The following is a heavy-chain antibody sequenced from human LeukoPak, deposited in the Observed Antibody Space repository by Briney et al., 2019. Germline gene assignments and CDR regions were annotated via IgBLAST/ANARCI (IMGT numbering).Heavy chain of an antibody. D-gene: IGHD3-22*01. CDR3: AREPSDYYDKSGYFEA. V-gene: IGHV1-2*02. CDR2: INPNSGGT. J-gene: IGHJ5*02. Sequence: ASVKVSCKASTYTSTGYYMVWVRQAPGQGLEWMRWINPNSGGTIYAQRFQGRIIMTRDTSISTDYMELSRLTSDDTAVYYCAREPSDYYDKSGYFEAWGQGTLVTVSS. CDR1: TYTSTGYY.